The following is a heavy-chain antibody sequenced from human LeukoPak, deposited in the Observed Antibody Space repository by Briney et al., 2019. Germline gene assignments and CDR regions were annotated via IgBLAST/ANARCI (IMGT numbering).Heavy chain of an antibody. V-gene: IGHV3-48*03. CDR1: GFTFSSYE. Sequence: GGSLRLSCAAFGFTFSSYEMNWVRQAPGKGLEWVSYISSSGSTIYYADSVKGRFTISRDNAKNSLYLQMNSLRAEDTAVYYCARGPHFDWLLAFPYYFDYWGQGTLVTVSS. D-gene: IGHD3-9*01. J-gene: IGHJ4*02. CDR3: ARGPHFDWLLAFPYYFDY. CDR2: ISSSGSTI.